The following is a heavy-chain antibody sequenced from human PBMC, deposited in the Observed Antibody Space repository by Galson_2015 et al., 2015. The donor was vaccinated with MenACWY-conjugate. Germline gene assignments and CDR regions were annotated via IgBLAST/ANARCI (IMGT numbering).Heavy chain of an antibody. CDR1: GFTVSSNY. J-gene: IGHJ3*02. V-gene: IGHV3-66*02. CDR2: IYSGGST. CDR3: ARDESLTMVRGASPADSFDI. D-gene: IGHD3-10*01. Sequence: SLRLSCAASGFTVSSNYMSWVRQAPGKGLEWVSVIYSGGSTYYADSVKGRFTISRDNSKNTLYLQMNSLRAEDTAVYYCARDESLTMVRGASPADSFDISGQGTMVTVSS.